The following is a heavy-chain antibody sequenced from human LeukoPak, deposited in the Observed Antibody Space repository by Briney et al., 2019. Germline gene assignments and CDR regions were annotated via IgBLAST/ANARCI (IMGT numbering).Heavy chain of an antibody. V-gene: IGHV3-74*01. D-gene: IGHD3-9*01. CDR2: ISIDGTIT. Sequence: PGGSLRLSCGASGFPFSRYWMNWVRQGPGTGLVWVARISIDGTITTYADSVKGRFTISRDNAKNSLYLQMNSLRAEDTAVYYCARVGYDILNPLGGVSLQGHIDYWGQGTLVTVSS. CDR3: ARVGYDILNPLGGVSLQGHIDY. CDR1: GFPFSRYW. J-gene: IGHJ4*02.